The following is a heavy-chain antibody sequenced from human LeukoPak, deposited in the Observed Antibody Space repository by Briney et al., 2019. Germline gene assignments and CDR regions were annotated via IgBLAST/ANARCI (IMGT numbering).Heavy chain of an antibody. CDR2: IFHSGIT. CDR3: ARGGMYYDSKSGLS. V-gene: IGHV4-38-2*01. CDR1: GYSITSGYY. Sequence: PSETLSLTCAVSGYSITSGYYWGWIRQPPGKGLEWIGSIFHSGITYDNPSLKSRVTISVDTSKNQFSLKLKSVTAADTAVSYCARGGMYYDSKSGLSWGQGILVTVSS. D-gene: IGHD3-22*01. J-gene: IGHJ4*02.